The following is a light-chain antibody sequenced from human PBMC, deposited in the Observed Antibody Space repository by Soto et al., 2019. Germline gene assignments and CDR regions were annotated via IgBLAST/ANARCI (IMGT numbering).Light chain of an antibody. J-gene: IGLJ1*01. CDR3: SSYSSANSNV. V-gene: IGLV2-14*03. Sequence: QSVLTQPASVSGSRGQSITISCTGTSSDVGGSKFVSWYQQLPGKAPKLIISDVSDRPSGVSHRFSGSKSGNTASLTISGLQAEDDADYYCSSYSSANSNVFGTGTNVPVL. CDR2: DVS. CDR1: SSDVGGSKF.